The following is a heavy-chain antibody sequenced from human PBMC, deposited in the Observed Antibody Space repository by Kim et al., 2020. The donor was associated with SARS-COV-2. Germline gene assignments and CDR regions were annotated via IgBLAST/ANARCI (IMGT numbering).Heavy chain of an antibody. J-gene: IGHJ6*02. Sequence: VKGRFTISRDNAKNSLYLQMNSLRDEDTAVYYCASVDTAMVPGYADGMDVWGQGTTVTVSS. CDR3: ASVDTAMVPGYADGMDV. V-gene: IGHV3-48*02. D-gene: IGHD5-18*01.